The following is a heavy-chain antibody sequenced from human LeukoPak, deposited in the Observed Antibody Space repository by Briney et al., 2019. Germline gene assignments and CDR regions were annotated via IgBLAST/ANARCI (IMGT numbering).Heavy chain of an antibody. CDR3: ARDEAAAENWFDP. V-gene: IGHV1-69*05. J-gene: IGHJ5*02. CDR2: IIPIFGTA. D-gene: IGHD6-13*01. CDR1: GGTFSSYA. Sequence: SVKVSCKASGGTFSSYAISWVRQAPGQGLEWMGGIIPIFGTANYAQKLQGRVTMTTDTSTSTAYMELRSLRSDDTAVYYCARDEAAAENWFDPWGQGTLVTVSS.